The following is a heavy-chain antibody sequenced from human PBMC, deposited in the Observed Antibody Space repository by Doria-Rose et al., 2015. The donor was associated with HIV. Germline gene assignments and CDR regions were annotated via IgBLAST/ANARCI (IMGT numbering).Heavy chain of an antibody. Sequence: QGHFQEPGPDLGKPSQPLPPTSPAPGGSSPRGVSYWTWTRRPPGKGRGGFGTIYYSGTTYYNPSLKSRLTISVDTSKNQFSLKLSSVTAADTAVYFCARETLRNCGGDCAAYYFDYWGRGTLVTVSS. J-gene: IGHJ4*02. V-gene: IGHV4-30-4*08. CDR1: GGSSPRGVSY. CDR3: ARETLRNCGGDCAAYYFDY. CDR2: IYYSGTT. D-gene: IGHD2-21*02.